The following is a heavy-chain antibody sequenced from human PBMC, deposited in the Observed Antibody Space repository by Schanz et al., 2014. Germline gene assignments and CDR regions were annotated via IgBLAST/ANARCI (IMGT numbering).Heavy chain of an antibody. D-gene: IGHD6-13*01. V-gene: IGHV1-2*02. Sequence: QVLLVQSGAEVKQPGASVKVSCKASGYTFTGYYIHWVRQAPGQGFEWMGWINPLSGATDYAPTFQGRVSMTRDTSTSAAYMDLSRLTSDDTAVYYCARVYRWQHILGHFDSWGQGSLVTVSS. CDR1: GYTFTGYY. CDR3: ARVYRWQHILGHFDS. J-gene: IGHJ4*02. CDR2: INPLSGAT.